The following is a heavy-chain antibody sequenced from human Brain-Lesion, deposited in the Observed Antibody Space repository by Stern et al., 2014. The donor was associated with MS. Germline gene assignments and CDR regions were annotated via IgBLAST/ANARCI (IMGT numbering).Heavy chain of an antibody. CDR1: GGSISSSNW. D-gene: IGHD6-13*01. V-gene: IGHV4-4*02. J-gene: IGHJ4*02. CDR2: SDHSGST. Sequence: VQLVESGPGLVKPSGTLSLTCVVSGGSISSSNWWSWVRQSPGKGLEWIGESDHSGSTIYNPSLKSPVTVSVDKSKNRFSLTLGSVPAADTAVYFCARFPASRPHVFDSWGQGTLVTVSS. CDR3: ARFPASRPHVFDS.